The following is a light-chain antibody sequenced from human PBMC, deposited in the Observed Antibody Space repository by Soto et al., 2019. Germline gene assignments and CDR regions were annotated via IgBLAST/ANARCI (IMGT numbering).Light chain of an antibody. J-gene: IGKJ4*01. CDR2: AAS. CDR1: QSISSY. Sequence: DIHMTQSPSSLSASVGDRVTITCRASQSISSYLNWYQQKPGKAPKLLIYAASSLQSGVPSRFSGSGSGTDFTLTISSLQPEDFATYYCQQCYSTPRTFGGGTKEEIK. V-gene: IGKV1-39*01. CDR3: QQCYSTPRT.